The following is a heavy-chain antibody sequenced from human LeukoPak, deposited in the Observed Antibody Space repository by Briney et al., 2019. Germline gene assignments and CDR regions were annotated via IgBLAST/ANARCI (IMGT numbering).Heavy chain of an antibody. Sequence: ASVKVSCKASGYTFTGYYMHWVRQAPGQGLEWMGWINPNSGGTNYAQKFQGWVTMTRDTSISTAYMELSRPRSGDTAVYYCARSLHPTRDYYYYGMDVWGQGTTVTVSS. CDR2: INPNSGGT. V-gene: IGHV1-2*04. J-gene: IGHJ6*02. CDR3: ARSLHPTRDYYYYGMDV. D-gene: IGHD4-11*01. CDR1: GYTFTGYY.